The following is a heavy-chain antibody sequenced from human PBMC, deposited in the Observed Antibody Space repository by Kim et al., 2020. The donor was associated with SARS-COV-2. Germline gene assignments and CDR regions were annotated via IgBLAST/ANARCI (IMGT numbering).Heavy chain of an antibody. J-gene: IGHJ4*02. CDR3: ARSSGCDY. V-gene: IGHV3-21*01. Sequence: SSSIYYEESVTGRFTISRDHAKNSLYLQMNSLRAEDTAVYYCARSSGCDYWGQGTLVTVSS. D-gene: IGHD6-19*01. CDR2: SSSI.